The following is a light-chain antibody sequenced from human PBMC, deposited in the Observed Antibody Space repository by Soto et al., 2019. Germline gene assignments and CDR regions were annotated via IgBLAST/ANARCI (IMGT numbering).Light chain of an antibody. Sequence: EIVLTQSPGTLSLSPGERATLSCRASQSVSSSYLAWYQQKPGQAPRLLIYGASSRATGIPDRFSGSGSGTDFTLTISRLEPEDFAVYSCQQYGSSPFTFGRGTKVDIK. CDR3: QQYGSSPFT. V-gene: IGKV3-20*01. CDR1: QSVSSSY. CDR2: GAS. J-gene: IGKJ3*01.